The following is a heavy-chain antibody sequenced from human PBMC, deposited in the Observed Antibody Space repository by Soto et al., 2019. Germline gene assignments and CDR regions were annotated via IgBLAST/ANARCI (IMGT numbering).Heavy chain of an antibody. CDR1: GFTFSSYA. Sequence: PGGSLILSCAASGFTFSSYAMTWVLQAPGKGLEWVSAISGSGGSTFYADSVKGRFTISRDNSKNTLYLQMNSLRAEDTAVYYCATNPLTGTYGDYVRYYGMDVWGQGTTVTVSS. CDR3: ATNPLTGTYGDYVRYYGMDV. D-gene: IGHD4-17*01. V-gene: IGHV3-23*01. CDR2: ISGSGGST. J-gene: IGHJ6*02.